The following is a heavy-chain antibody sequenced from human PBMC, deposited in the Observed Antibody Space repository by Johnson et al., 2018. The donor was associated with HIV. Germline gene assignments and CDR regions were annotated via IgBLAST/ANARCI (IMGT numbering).Heavy chain of an antibody. CDR2: INWNGGST. CDR1: GFTFDDYG. CDR3: ASHRSIAADDAFDI. V-gene: IGHV3-20*04. D-gene: IGHD6-13*01. J-gene: IGHJ3*02. Sequence: VQLVESGGGVVRPGGYLRLSCAASGFTFDDYGMNWVRQAPGKGLEWVSSINWNGGSTAYADSVKGRFTISRDNAKNSLYLQMKSLRAEDTALYYCASHRSIAADDAFDIWGQGTMVTVSS.